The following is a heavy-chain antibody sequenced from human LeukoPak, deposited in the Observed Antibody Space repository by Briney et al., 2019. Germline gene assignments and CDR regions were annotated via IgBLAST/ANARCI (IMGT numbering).Heavy chain of an antibody. J-gene: IGHJ4*02. CDR2: IIPILGIA. CDR3: ARGSGPSSPLDY. CDR1: GGTFSSYA. V-gene: IGHV1-69*04. Sequence: GASVKVSCKASGGTFSSYAISWVRQAPGQGLEWMGRIIPILGIANYAQKFQGRVTITADKSTSTAYMELSSLRSDDTAVYYCARGSGPSSPLDYWGQGTLDTVSS. D-gene: IGHD6-19*01.